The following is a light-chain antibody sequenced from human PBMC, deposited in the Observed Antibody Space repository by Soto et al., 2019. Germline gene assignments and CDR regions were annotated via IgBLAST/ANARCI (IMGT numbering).Light chain of an antibody. CDR1: QSVSSSY. V-gene: IGKV3-20*01. CDR3: QQYGNSPLT. CDR2: GAS. Sequence: EIVLTQSPGTLSLSPGERATLSCRASQSVSSSYLAWYQQKPGQAPRLLIYGASNRATGIPDRFSGSGSGTDFTLTISRLEPEDFAMFYCQQYGNSPLTFGGGTKVGMK. J-gene: IGKJ4*01.